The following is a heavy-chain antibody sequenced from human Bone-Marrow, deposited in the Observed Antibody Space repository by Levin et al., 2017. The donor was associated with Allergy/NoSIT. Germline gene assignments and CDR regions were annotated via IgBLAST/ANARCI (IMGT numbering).Heavy chain of an antibody. Sequence: GGSLRLSCAASGFTFSSYSMNWVRQAPGKWLEWVSSITSSSNYIYYADSVKGRFTISRDNAKSSLYLQMNSLRAEDTAVYYGARDWSGGDLWGQGTLVTVSA. J-gene: IGHJ5*02. CDR1: GFTFSSYS. CDR3: ARDWSGGDL. D-gene: IGHD3-3*01. V-gene: IGHV3-21*01. CDR2: ITSSSNYI.